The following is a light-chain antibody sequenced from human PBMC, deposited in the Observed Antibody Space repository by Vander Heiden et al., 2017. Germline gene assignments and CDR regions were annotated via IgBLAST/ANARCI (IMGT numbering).Light chain of an antibody. CDR2: DDS. J-gene: IGLJ2*01. CDR3: QVWDSSSDHPGV. V-gene: IGLV3-21*03. CDR1: NIGSKS. Sequence: SYVLTQPPSVSVAPGKTARITCGGNNIGSKSVHWYQQKPGQAPVLVVYDDSDRPSGIPKRFSGSNSGNTATLTISRVEAGDEADYYCQVWDSSSDHPGVFGGGTKLTVL.